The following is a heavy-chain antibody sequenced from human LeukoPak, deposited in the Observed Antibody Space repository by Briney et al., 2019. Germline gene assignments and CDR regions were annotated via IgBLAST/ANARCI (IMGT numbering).Heavy chain of an antibody. V-gene: IGHV4-4*09. Sequence: SETLSLTCTVSGGSISSYYWSWIRQPPGKGLEWIGYIYTSGSTNYNPSLKSRVTISVDTSKNQFSLKLSSVTAADTAVYYCARLVGATLYYFDYWCQGTLVTVSS. D-gene: IGHD1-26*01. CDR1: GGSISSYY. J-gene: IGHJ4*02. CDR3: ARLVGATLYYFDY. CDR2: IYTSGST.